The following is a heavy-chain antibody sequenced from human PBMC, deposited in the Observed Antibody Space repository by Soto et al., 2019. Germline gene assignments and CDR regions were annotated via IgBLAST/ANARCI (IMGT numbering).Heavy chain of an antibody. CDR2: INHSGST. CDR3: ARVKYSSGWHQRGYNWFDP. J-gene: IGHJ5*02. D-gene: IGHD6-19*01. CDR1: GGSFSGYY. V-gene: IGHV4-34*01. Sequence: SETLSLTCAVYGGSFSGYYWSWIRQPPGKGLEWIGEINHSGSTNYNPSLKSRATISVDTSKNQFSLKLSSVTAADTAVYYCARVKYSSGWHQRGYNWFDPGGQGTLVTVSS.